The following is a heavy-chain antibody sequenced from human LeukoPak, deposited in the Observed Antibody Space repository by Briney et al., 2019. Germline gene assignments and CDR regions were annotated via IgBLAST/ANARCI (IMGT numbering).Heavy chain of an antibody. V-gene: IGHV3-21*01. CDR3: ASTGYSSSWYYG. D-gene: IGHD6-13*01. CDR2: ISSSSSYI. J-gene: IGHJ4*02. CDR1: GFMFSDYW. Sequence: PGGSLRLSCTASGFMFSDYWMSWVRQAPGKGLEWVSSISSSSSYIYYADSVKGRFTISRDNAKNSLYLQMNSLRAEDTAVYYCASTGYSSSWYYGWGQGTLVTVSS.